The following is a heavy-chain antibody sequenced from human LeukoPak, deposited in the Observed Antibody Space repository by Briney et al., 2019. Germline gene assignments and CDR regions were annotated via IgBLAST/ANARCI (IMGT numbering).Heavy chain of an antibody. V-gene: IGHV1-2*02. CDR1: GYTFTGYY. Sequence: ASVKVSCKASGYTFTGYYMHWVRQAPGQGLEWMGWINPNSGGTNYAQKFQGRVTMTRNTSISTAYMELSSLRSEDTAVYFCLGNWFDPWGQGTLVTVSS. CDR2: INPNSGGT. J-gene: IGHJ5*02. CDR3: LGNWFDP.